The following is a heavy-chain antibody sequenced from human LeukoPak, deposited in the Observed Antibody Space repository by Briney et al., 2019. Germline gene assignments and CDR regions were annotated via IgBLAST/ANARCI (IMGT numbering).Heavy chain of an antibody. D-gene: IGHD4-17*01. CDR3: AKDKTTVTPRGLDI. V-gene: IGHV3-23*01. CDR1: GFIFSNYG. Sequence: GGSLRLSCAATGFIFSNYGMNWARQAPGKGLEWVAAISASGSATSYADSVRGRFTISRDNSKSTTYLQMNSLRAEDTAVFYCAKDKTTVTPRGLDIWGQGTMVTVSS. CDR2: ISASGSAT. J-gene: IGHJ3*02.